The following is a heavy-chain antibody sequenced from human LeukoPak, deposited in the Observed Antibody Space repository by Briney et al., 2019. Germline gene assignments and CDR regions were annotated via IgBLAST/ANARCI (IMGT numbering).Heavy chain of an antibody. CDR3: ASRGSYQLDY. Sequence: ASVKVSCKASGYTFTGYYMHWVRQAPGQGLEWMGWINPNSGGTNYTQKFQGRVTITADESTSTAYMELSSLRSEDTAVYYCASRGSYQLDYWGQGTLVTVSS. CDR1: GYTFTGYY. D-gene: IGHD1-26*01. CDR2: INPNSGGT. J-gene: IGHJ4*02. V-gene: IGHV1-2*02.